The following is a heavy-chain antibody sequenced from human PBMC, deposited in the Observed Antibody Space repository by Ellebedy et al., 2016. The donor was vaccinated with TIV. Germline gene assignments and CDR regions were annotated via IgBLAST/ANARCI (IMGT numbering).Heavy chain of an antibody. Sequence: SETLSLXXTVSGGSISSGGYYWSWLRQHPGKGLDWIGYIYYSGSTYYNPSLKSRVTISVDTSKNQFSLKLSSVTAADTAVYYCARDDRRLRSFDYWGQGTLVTVSS. CDR1: GGSISSGGYY. CDR3: ARDDRRLRSFDY. V-gene: IGHV4-31*03. D-gene: IGHD4-17*01. J-gene: IGHJ4*02. CDR2: IYYSGST.